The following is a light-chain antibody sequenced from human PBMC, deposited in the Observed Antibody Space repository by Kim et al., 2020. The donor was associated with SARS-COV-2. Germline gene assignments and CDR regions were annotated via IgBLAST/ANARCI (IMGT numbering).Light chain of an antibody. Sequence: GQKVTISCYGSRSNIGNNYVSWYQHLPGTAPKFLIYDNNKRPSGIPGRFSGSKSGTSATLGITGLQTGDEADYYCGTWDSSLSVVVFGGGTQLTVL. CDR1: RSNIGNNY. V-gene: IGLV1-51*01. J-gene: IGLJ2*01. CDR2: DNN. CDR3: GTWDSSLSVVV.